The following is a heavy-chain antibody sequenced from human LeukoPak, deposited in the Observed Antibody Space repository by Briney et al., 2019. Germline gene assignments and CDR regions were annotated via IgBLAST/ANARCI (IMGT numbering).Heavy chain of an antibody. Sequence: PGGSLRLSCAASGFTFSSYSMNWVRQAPGKGLEWVSYISSSSSTIYYADSVKGRFTISRDNAKNSLYLQMNSLRAEDTAVYYCARDRSNERYYYDSSGDFDHWGQGTLVTVSS. CDR2: ISSSSSTI. J-gene: IGHJ4*02. V-gene: IGHV3-48*01. CDR3: ARDRSNERYYYDSSGDFDH. CDR1: GFTFSSYS. D-gene: IGHD3-22*01.